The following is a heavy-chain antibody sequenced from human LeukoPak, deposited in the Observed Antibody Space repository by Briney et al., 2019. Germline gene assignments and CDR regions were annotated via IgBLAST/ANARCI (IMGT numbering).Heavy chain of an antibody. CDR1: GYSLTKGYY. J-gene: IGHJ4*02. CDR3: ARDTSPGITGTY. Sequence: PSGTLFLTRTVSGYSLTKGYYWGWIRPPPGKGLEWIGSIYHDGRIDYNPSLKSRVTISRDTSNDQFSLKLSSVTAADTAMYYCARDTSPGITGTYWGQGTLVTVSS. CDR2: IYHDGRI. D-gene: IGHD1-20*01. V-gene: IGHV4-38-2*02.